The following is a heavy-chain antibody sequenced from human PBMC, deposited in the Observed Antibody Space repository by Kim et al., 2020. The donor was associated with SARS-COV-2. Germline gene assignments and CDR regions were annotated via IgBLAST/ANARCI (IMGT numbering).Heavy chain of an antibody. D-gene: IGHD5-12*01. Sequence: SVKVSCKASGGTFSSYAISWVRQAPGQGLEWMGRIIPILGIANYAQKFQGRVTITADKSTSTAYMELSSLRSEDTAVYYCARVGWGATIVDYWGQGTLVTVSS. J-gene: IGHJ4*02. CDR3: ARVGWGATIVDY. CDR2: IIPILGIA. CDR1: GGTFSSYA. V-gene: IGHV1-69*04.